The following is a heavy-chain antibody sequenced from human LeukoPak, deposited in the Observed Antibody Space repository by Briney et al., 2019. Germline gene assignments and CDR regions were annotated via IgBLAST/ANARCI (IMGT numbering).Heavy chain of an antibody. J-gene: IGHJ6*03. D-gene: IGHD3-3*01. CDR3: ARETIFGPELGYYYYMDV. CDR2: IYYSGST. Sequence: SETLSLTCTVSGGSISSHYWSWIRQPPGKGLEWIGYIYYSGSTNYNPSLKSRVTISVDTSKNQFSLKLSSVTAADTAMYYCARETIFGPELGYYYYMDVWGKGTTVTVSS. CDR1: GGSISSHY. V-gene: IGHV4-59*11.